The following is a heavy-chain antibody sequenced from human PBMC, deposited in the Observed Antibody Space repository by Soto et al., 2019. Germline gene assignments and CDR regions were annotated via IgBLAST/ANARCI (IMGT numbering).Heavy chain of an antibody. CDR3: AHTPHITVVFDY. Sequence: SVPTLVNPTQTLTLTCTFSGFSLSTSGAGVGWIRQPPGKALEWLALIYWNDDKRYSPSLKSRLTITKDTSKNQLVLRMTNMDPVDTATYYCAHTPHITVVFDYWGQGTLVTVSS. CDR1: GFSLSTSGAG. J-gene: IGHJ4*02. D-gene: IGHD2-15*01. V-gene: IGHV2-5*01. CDR2: IYWNDDK.